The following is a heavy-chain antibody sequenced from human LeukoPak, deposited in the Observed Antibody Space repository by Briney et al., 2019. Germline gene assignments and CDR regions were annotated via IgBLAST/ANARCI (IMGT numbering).Heavy chain of an antibody. Sequence: GGSLRLSCAASGLPFSTHWMSWVRQAPGKGQEWVANIKKDGSEKYYVDSVKGRFTIFRDNAKNSLYSQMNSLRAEDTAVYYCASQSSGLFAYWGQGTLVTVSS. CDR3: ASQSSGLFAY. D-gene: IGHD3-10*01. CDR1: GLPFSTHW. V-gene: IGHV3-7*05. CDR2: IKKDGSEK. J-gene: IGHJ4*02.